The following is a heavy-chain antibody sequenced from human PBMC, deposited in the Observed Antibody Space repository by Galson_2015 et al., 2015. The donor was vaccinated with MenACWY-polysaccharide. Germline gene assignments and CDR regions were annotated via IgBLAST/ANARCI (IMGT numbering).Heavy chain of an antibody. CDR1: GFTFSTYS. CDR2: INGGSSTI. D-gene: IGHD6-13*01. J-gene: IGHJ4*02. Sequence: SLRLSGAASGFTFSTYSMTWVRQAPGKGLEWVSYINGGSSTIYYADSVKVRFTISRDNAKNSLYLQMNSLRDDDTAVYYCARDSGIAGADDYWGQGTLVTVSS. V-gene: IGHV3-48*02. CDR3: ARDSGIAGADDY.